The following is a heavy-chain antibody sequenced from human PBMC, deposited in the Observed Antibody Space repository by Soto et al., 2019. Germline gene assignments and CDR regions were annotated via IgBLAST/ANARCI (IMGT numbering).Heavy chain of an antibody. J-gene: IGHJ6*02. V-gene: IGHV3-33*06. Sequence: QVQMVESGGGVVQPGRSLRLSCAASGFSFENYGMHWVRQAPGRGLEWVAIIWYDGSLQYYAAAVKGRFTISRDNSKNKLYLGMNSLRAEDTAVYYCANLWGDGYNLGQDYNGMDVWGQGTTVILSS. CDR1: GFSFENYG. D-gene: IGHD5-12*01. CDR2: IWYDGSLQ. CDR3: ANLWGDGYNLGQDYNGMDV.